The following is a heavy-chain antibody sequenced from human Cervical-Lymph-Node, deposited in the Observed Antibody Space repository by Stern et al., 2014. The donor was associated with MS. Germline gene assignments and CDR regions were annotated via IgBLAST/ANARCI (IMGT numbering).Heavy chain of an antibody. D-gene: IGHD4-17*01. CDR2: IRTNSPHT. Sequence: EMQLVDSGGGLVQPGESLRLSCDASGFTFSHSSLNWVRQAPGTGLSWISSIRTNSPHTYYADSVEGRFTISRDSAKDSVSLHMVSLRAEDTAVYYCARARVGDYARSPHLDSWGQGTLVTVSS. CDR3: ARARVGDYARSPHLDS. J-gene: IGHJ4*02. V-gene: IGHV3-21*01. CDR1: GFTFSHSS.